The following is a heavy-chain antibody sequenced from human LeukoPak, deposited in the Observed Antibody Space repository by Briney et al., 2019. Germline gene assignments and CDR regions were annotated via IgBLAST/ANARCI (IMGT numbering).Heavy chain of an antibody. CDR1: GGSFSGYS. Sequence: SETLSLTCAVYGGSFSGYSWNWIRQPPVKGLEWIGEINHSGGTNYNPSLKSRVTISVDTSKKQFSLKLSSVTAADTAVHYCARGVDYYGVWGQGTLVTVSS. CDR3: ARGVDYYGV. V-gene: IGHV4-34*01. CDR2: INHSGGT. D-gene: IGHD3-10*01. J-gene: IGHJ4*02.